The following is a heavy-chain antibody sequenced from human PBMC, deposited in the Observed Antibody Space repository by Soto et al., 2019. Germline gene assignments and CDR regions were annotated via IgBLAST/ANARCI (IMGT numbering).Heavy chain of an antibody. Sequence: EVQLVESGGGLVQPGGSLRLSCAASGFIVSNNYMTWVRQAPGKGLEWVSVIYSGGSTYYADSVKGRFTISRDYSKNTVFLQMNSLRVEDTAVYYCARARRNYGATDYWGQGTPVTVST. CDR2: IYSGGST. D-gene: IGHD4-17*01. V-gene: IGHV3-66*01. CDR1: GFIVSNNY. J-gene: IGHJ4*02. CDR3: ARARRNYGATDY.